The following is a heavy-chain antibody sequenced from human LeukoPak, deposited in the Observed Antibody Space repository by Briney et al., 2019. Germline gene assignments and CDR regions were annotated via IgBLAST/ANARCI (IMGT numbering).Heavy chain of an antibody. D-gene: IGHD4-23*01. CDR3: ARRSLDYGGDSYLMDY. V-gene: IGHV4-39*01. CDR2: IYYSGST. Sequence: SETLSLTCTVSGGSISSSSYYWGWIRQPPGKGLEWLESIYYSGSTYYNTSIKSRVTMCVDTSKNQFSLKLSYVTAADTAVYYCARRSLDYGGDSYLMDYWGQGTVVTVSS. J-gene: IGHJ4*02. CDR1: GGSISSSSYY.